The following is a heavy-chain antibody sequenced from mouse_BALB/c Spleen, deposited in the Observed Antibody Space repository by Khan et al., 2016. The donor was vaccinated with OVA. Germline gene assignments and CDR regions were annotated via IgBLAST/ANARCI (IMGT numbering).Heavy chain of an antibody. Sequence: VQLKQSGPSLVKPSQTLSLTCSVTGDSITSGYWNWIRKFPGNKLEYMGYISYSGSTYYNPSLKSRISITRDTSKNQHYLQLNSMTTEDSATYXCSVTSYYGNLYFDYWGQVTTLTVSS. V-gene: IGHV3-8*02. J-gene: IGHJ2*01. CDR1: GDSITSGY. CDR3: SVTSYYGNLYFDY. D-gene: IGHD2-10*01. CDR2: ISYSGST.